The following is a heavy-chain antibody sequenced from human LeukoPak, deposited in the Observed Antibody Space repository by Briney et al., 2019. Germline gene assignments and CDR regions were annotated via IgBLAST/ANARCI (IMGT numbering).Heavy chain of an antibody. CDR2: IKSKADGGTT. Sequence: GGSLRLSCAASGFTFSSYAMSWVRQAPGKGLEWAGRIKSKADGGTTGYAAPVKGRFTISRDDSKNTLYLQMNSLKTEDTAVYYCTTDPALMDVWGQGTTVTVSS. V-gene: IGHV3-15*01. CDR3: TTDPALMDV. CDR1: GFTFSSYA. J-gene: IGHJ6*02.